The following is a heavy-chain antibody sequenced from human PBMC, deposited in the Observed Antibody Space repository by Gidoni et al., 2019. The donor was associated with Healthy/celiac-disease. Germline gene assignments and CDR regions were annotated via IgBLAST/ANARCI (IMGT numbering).Heavy chain of an antibody. CDR1: GYTFTSYG. D-gene: IGHD3-16*01. CDR2: ISAYNGNT. Sequence: QLQLLQSRADLKKPGASVKVSCKASGYTFTSYGISRVRQAHGQGLEWMGWISAYNGNTNYAQKLQGRFTMTTDTSTSTAYMELRSLRSDDTAVYYCARTYVYNWFDPWGQGTLVTVSS. V-gene: IGHV1-18*01. J-gene: IGHJ5*02. CDR3: ARTYVYNWFDP.